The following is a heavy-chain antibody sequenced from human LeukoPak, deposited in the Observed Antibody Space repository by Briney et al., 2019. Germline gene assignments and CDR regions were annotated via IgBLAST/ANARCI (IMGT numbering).Heavy chain of an antibody. CDR2: VNTDGSST. Sequence: PGGSLRLSCAASGFTFSNYWMHWVRQAPGKGLVWVSRVNTDGSSTTYADSVKGRFTISRDNAKNTLYLQMNSLRAEDTAVYYCARVVVTYYFDYWGQGTLVTVSS. V-gene: IGHV3-74*01. CDR1: GFTFSNYW. D-gene: IGHD3-22*01. CDR3: ARVVVTYYFDY. J-gene: IGHJ4*02.